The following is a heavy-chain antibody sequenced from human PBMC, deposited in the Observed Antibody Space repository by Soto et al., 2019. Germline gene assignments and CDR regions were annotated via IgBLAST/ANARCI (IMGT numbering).Heavy chain of an antibody. CDR2: ISYDGSNK. V-gene: IGHV3-30*18. CDR1: GFTFSSYG. CDR3: AKDRCISTSCYPHYYYGMDV. Sequence: QVQLVESGGGVVQPGRSLRLSCAASGFTFSSYGMHWVRQAPGKGLEWVAVISYDGSNKYYADSVKGRFTISRDNSKNTLYLQMNSLRAEDTAVYYCAKDRCISTSCYPHYYYGMDVWGQGTTVTVSS. J-gene: IGHJ6*02. D-gene: IGHD2-2*01.